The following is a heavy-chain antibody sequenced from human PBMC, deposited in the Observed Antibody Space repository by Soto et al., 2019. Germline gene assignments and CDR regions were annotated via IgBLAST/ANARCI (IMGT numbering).Heavy chain of an antibody. Sequence: SETLSLTCTVSGGSISSSSYYWGWIRQPPGKGLERIGSIYYSGSTYYNPSLKSRATISVDTSKNQFSLKLSSVTAADTAVYYCARAALESYYYDSSGYGWFDPWGQGTLVTVSS. CDR2: IYYSGST. D-gene: IGHD3-22*01. CDR3: ARAALESYYYDSSGYGWFDP. CDR1: GGSISSSSYY. J-gene: IGHJ5*02. V-gene: IGHV4-39*01.